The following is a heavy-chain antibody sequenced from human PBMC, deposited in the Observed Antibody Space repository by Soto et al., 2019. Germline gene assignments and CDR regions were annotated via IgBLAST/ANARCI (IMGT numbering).Heavy chain of an antibody. V-gene: IGHV4-34*01. D-gene: IGHD3-9*01. CDR2: INHSGST. CDR1: GGSFSGYY. Sequence: SETLSLTCAVYGGSFSGYYWSWIRQPPGKGLEWIGEINHSGSTNYNPSLKSRVTISVDTSKDQFSLKLSSVTAADTAVYYCARVENILTGLGDYYYYYMDVWGKGTTVTVSS. J-gene: IGHJ6*03. CDR3: ARVENILTGLGDYYYYYMDV.